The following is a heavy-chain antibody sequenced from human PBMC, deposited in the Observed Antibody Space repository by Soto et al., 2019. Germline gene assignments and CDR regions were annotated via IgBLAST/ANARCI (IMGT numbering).Heavy chain of an antibody. J-gene: IGHJ4*02. CDR3: TRHTVDY. CDR1: GFSFSDSA. D-gene: IGHD4-4*01. V-gene: IGHV3-73*02. CDR2: TRSKAHSYAT. Sequence: EVQLVESGGGLVQPGGSLKLSCAASGFSFSDSAIHWVRQASGKGLEWVGRTRSKAHSYATAFAASVKGRCTISKDDSKNTVYLQMNSLKTEDTAVYYCTRHTVDYWGQGTLVTVSS.